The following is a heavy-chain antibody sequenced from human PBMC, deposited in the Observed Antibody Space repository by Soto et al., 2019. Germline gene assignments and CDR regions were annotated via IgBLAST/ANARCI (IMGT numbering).Heavy chain of an antibody. D-gene: IGHD4-4*01. CDR2: IYYSGST. CDR3: ARGPNGVYSNSKEVHNWFDP. Sequence: SETLSLTCTVSGGSISSYYWSWIRQPPGKGLEWIGYIYYSGSTNYNPSLKSRVTISVDTSKNQFSLKLSSVTAADTAVYYCARGPNGVYSNSKEVHNWFDPWGQGTLVTVSS. V-gene: IGHV4-59*01. J-gene: IGHJ5*02. CDR1: GGSISSYY.